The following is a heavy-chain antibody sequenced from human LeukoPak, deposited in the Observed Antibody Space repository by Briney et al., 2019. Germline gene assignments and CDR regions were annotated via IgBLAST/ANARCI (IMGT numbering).Heavy chain of an antibody. CDR1: GFTFSSYG. CDR3: AKGVGSGWYPGFDP. D-gene: IGHD6-19*01. J-gene: IGHJ5*02. Sequence: TGGSLRLSCAASGFTFSSYGIHWVRQAPGKGLEWVALIWYDGSNRYYVDSVKGRFTISRDNSKKTVYLQMNSLRAEDTAVYYCAKGVGSGWYPGFDPWGQGTLVTVSS. CDR2: IWYDGSNR. V-gene: IGHV3-33*06.